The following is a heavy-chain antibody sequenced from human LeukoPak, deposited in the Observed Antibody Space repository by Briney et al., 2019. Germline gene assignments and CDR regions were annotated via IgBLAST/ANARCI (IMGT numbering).Heavy chain of an antibody. CDR1: GGSISSYY. Sequence: SETLSLTCTVSGGSISSYYWSWIRQPPGKGLEWIGYIYYSGSTNYNPSLKSRVTISVDTSKNQFSLKLSSVTAADTAVYYCARAPGDYCSSTSCYKGGAFDIWGQGTMVTVSS. CDR3: ARAPGDYCSSTSCYKGGAFDI. D-gene: IGHD2-2*02. J-gene: IGHJ3*02. V-gene: IGHV4-59*01. CDR2: IYYSGST.